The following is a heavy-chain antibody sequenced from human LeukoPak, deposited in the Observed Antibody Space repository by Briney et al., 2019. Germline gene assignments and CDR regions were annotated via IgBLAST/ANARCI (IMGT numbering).Heavy chain of an antibody. J-gene: IGHJ4*02. D-gene: IGHD2-2*01. CDR3: ARGPPACSTNCYGYLDY. CDR2: IYSGGDT. Sequence: GGSLRLSCAASGFTVSGNYMSWVRQAPGKRLEWISLIYSGGDTYYPDSVRGRFTISRDTSKNTLYLQMNSLRAEDTAVYYCARGPPACSTNCYGYLDYWGQGALVTVSS. CDR1: GFTVSGNY. V-gene: IGHV3-53*01.